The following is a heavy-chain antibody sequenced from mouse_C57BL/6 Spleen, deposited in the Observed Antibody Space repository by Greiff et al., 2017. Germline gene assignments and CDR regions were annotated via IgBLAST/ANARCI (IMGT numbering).Heavy chain of an antibody. V-gene: IGHV5-6*01. CDR3: AGHPITTVVATYWYFDV. J-gene: IGHJ1*03. D-gene: IGHD1-1*01. Sequence: EVMLVESGGDLVKPGGSLKLSCAASGFTFSSYGMSWVRQTPGKRLEWVATISSGGSHTYYPDSVKGRVTISRDTAKNTLYLQISSLKSEDTAMYYCAGHPITTVVATYWYFDVWGTGTTVTVSS. CDR1: GFTFSSYG. CDR2: ISSGGSHT.